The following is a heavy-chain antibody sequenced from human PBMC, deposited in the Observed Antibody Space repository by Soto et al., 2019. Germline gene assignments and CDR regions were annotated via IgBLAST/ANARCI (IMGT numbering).Heavy chain of an antibody. Sequence: EASVKVSCKASGYTFTSYAMHWVRQAPGQRLEWMGWINAGNGNTKYSQKFQGRVTITRDTSASTAYMELSSLRSEDTAVYYCARVGDGVVIPNYYYYYGMDVWGQGTTVTVSS. D-gene: IGHD3-3*01. CDR1: GYTFTSYA. V-gene: IGHV1-3*01. J-gene: IGHJ6*02. CDR2: INAGNGNT. CDR3: ARVGDGVVIPNYYYYYGMDV.